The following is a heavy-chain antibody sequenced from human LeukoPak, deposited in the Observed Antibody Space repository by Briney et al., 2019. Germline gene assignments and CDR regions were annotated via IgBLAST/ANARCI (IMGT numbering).Heavy chain of an antibody. J-gene: IGHJ3*02. CDR3: ARDDCSGGSCFSKDAFDI. CDR2: ISSSSYI. D-gene: IGHD2-15*01. Sequence: GGSLRLSCAASGFTFSSYSMNWVRQAPGKGLEWVSSISSSSYIYYADSVKGRFTISRDNAKNSLYLQLNSLRAEDTAVYYCARDDCSGGSCFSKDAFDIWGQGTMVTVS. CDR1: GFTFSSYS. V-gene: IGHV3-21*01.